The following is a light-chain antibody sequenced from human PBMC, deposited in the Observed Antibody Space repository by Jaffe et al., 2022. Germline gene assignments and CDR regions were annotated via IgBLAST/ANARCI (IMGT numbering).Light chain of an antibody. CDR2: GAS. Sequence: EIVLTQSPGTLSLSPGERATLSCRASQTVTNNYLAWYQQKPGQAPRLLFYGASSRATGIPDRFSGSGSGTDFTLTISRLEPEDFAVYYCQQYGSSPPWTFGRGTKVEIK. CDR3: QQYGSSPPWT. V-gene: IGKV3-20*01. J-gene: IGKJ1*01. CDR1: QTVTNNY.